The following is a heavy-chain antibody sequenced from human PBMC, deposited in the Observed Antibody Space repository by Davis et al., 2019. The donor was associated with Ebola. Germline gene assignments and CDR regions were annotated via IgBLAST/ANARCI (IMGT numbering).Heavy chain of an antibody. V-gene: IGHV3-23*01. D-gene: IGHD2-21*02. CDR2: ISGSGGSI. Sequence: GGSLRLSFPAPGFTFISYAMSWVRQPPGKGLEWVSAISGSGGSIYYADSVKGRFNISRDNSKNTLYLQMNSLKAEHTAVYYCARQTAFDYWGQGTLVTVSS. CDR3: ARQTAFDY. J-gene: IGHJ4*02. CDR1: GFTFISYA.